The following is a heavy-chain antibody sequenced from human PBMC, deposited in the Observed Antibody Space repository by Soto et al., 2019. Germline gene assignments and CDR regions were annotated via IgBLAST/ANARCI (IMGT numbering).Heavy chain of an antibody. D-gene: IGHD6-19*01. CDR2: FDPEDGET. CDR3: ATDPGYSSGGNFGY. Sequence: GASVKVSCKVSGYTLTELSMHWVRQAPGKGLEWMGGFDPEDGETIYSQKFQGRVTMTEDTSTDTAYMELSSLRSEDTAVYYCATDPGYSSGGNFGYWGQGTLVTVSS. CDR1: GYTLTELS. J-gene: IGHJ4*02. V-gene: IGHV1-24*01.